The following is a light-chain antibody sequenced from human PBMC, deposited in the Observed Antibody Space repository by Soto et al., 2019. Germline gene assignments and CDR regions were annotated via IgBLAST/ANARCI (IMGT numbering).Light chain of an antibody. CDR1: SSDVGGYNY. CDR2: DVS. V-gene: IGLV2-14*01. CDR3: SSYTSSSG. Sequence: QSALTQPASVSGSPGQSITISCTGTSSDVGGYNYVSWYQQHPGKAPKLMIYDVSNRPSGVSNRFSGSKSGNTASLTISGLQAQDEAVYYCSSYTSSSGFGRGTKLTVL. J-gene: IGLJ2*01.